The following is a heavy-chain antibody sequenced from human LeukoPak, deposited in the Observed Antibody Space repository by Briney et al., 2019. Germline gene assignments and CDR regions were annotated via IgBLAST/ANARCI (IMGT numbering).Heavy chain of an antibody. J-gene: IGHJ6*02. D-gene: IGHD5-12*01. V-gene: IGHV1-24*01. CDR2: FDHEDGKT. CDR3: ATSTGYSNWVRRGAGYYYYGMDV. CDR1: GYTLTELS. Sequence: ASVKVSCKVSGYTLTELSIHWVRQAPGKGLEWMGGFDHEDGKTNYAQKFQGRVTMTEDTSTDTAYMELSSLRSEDTAVYYCATSTGYSNWVRRGAGYYYYGMDVWGQGTTVTVSS.